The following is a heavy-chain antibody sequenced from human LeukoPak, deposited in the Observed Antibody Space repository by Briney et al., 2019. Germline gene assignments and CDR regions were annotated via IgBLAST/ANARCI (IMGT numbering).Heavy chain of an antibody. CDR2: INPSDSDT. CDR3: ARAWNFDY. V-gene: IGHV5-51*01. J-gene: IGHJ4*02. D-gene: IGHD1-1*01. Sequence: GESLQISCKGSGYSFTNYWIAWVRQMPGRGLEWMVIINPSDSDTRYSPSFQGQVTISADKSISTAYLQWSSLKASDSAMYYCARAWNFDYWGQGTLVTVSS. CDR1: GYSFTNYW.